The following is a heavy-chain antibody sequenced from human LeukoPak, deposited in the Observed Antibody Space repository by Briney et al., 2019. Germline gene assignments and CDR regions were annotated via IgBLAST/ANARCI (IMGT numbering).Heavy chain of an antibody. CDR3: AKGDSRGYYYGMDV. Sequence: GGSLRLSCAASGFTFSNYWMSWVRQAPGKGLEWVSAISGSGGSTYYADSVKGRFTISRDKSKNTLYLQMNSLRADDTAVYYCAKGDSRGYYYGMDVWGQGTTVTVSS. D-gene: IGHD3-10*01. J-gene: IGHJ6*02. V-gene: IGHV3-23*01. CDR2: ISGSGGST. CDR1: GFTFSNYW.